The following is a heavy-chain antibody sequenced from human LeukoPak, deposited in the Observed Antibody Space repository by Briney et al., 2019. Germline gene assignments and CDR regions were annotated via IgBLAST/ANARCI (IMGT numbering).Heavy chain of an antibody. J-gene: IGHJ4*02. CDR1: GGTFSSYA. V-gene: IGHV1-69*04. Sequence: SVKVSCKASGGTFSSYAISWVRQAPGQGLEWMGRIIPILGIANYAQKFQGRVTITADKSTSTAYMELSSLRSEDTAVYYCAPQGIAAAGNYFDYWGQGTLVTVSS. CDR2: IIPILGIA. CDR3: APQGIAAAGNYFDY. D-gene: IGHD6-13*01.